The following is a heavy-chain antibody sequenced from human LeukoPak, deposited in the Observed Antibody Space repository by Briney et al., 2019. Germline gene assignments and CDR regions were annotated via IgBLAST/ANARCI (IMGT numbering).Heavy chain of an antibody. CDR3: AREGLKNLHNPLGY. V-gene: IGHV4-34*01. CDR2: IKQSERT. CDR1: GGSLCCYY. D-gene: IGHD5-24*01. J-gene: IGHJ4*02. Sequence: SETLSLTCAVYGGSLCCYYWTWIRQPPGKGLEWIGEIKQSERTNYNPSLKSRVTISIDTSKNQFSLELTSVTAADTAVYYCAREGLKNLHNPLGYWGQGTMVTVPS.